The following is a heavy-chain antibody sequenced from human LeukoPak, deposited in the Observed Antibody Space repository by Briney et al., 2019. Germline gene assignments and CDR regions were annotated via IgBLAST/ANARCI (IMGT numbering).Heavy chain of an antibody. J-gene: IGHJ4*02. Sequence: SETLSLTCTVSGGSLSSYYWSWIRQPPGKGLEWIGYIYYSGSTNYNPSLKSRVTISVDTSKNQFSLKLSSVTAADTAVYYCARGAFQYYYDSSGYYTIDYWGQGTLVTVSS. CDR1: GGSLSSYY. CDR3: ARGAFQYYYDSSGYYTIDY. D-gene: IGHD3-22*01. CDR2: IYYSGST. V-gene: IGHV4-59*01.